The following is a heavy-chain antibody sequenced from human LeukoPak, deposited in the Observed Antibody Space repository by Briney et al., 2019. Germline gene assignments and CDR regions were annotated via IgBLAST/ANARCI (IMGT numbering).Heavy chain of an antibody. CDR2: VYSSGST. CDR3: ARRSRSGFFDY. V-gene: IGHV4-39*01. D-gene: IGHD3-10*01. Sequence: SETLSLTCAVSGGSINSNTYYWGWLRQPPGKGLEWIGSVYSSGSTYYNPSLKSRVAISVDTSKNQFSLRLSSVTAPDTAVYYCARRSRSGFFDYWGQGTLVTVSS. CDR1: GGSINSNTYY. J-gene: IGHJ4*02.